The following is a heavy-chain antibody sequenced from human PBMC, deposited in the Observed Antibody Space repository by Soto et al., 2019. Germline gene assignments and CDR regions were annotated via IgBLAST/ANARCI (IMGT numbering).Heavy chain of an antibody. V-gene: IGHV4-59*01. J-gene: IGHJ5*02. CDR1: GGSISSSY. Sequence: PSETLSLTCTVSGGSISSSYWSWIRQPPRKGLEWIGYIYYSGSTNYNPSIKRRVTISVDTSKNQFSLKLSSVTAADQDVYYCGRGRIAAAGNWFDPGGQGTLVTVSS. D-gene: IGHD6-13*01. CDR2: IYYSGST. CDR3: GRGRIAAAGNWFDP.